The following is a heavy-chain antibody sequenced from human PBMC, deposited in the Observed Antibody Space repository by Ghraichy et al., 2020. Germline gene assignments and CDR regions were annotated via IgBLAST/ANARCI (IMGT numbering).Heavy chain of an antibody. CDR1: GFTFSSYA. CDR3: AKDERRYYYDSSGYYFFDY. CDR2: ISGSGGST. Sequence: GGSLRLSCAASGFTFSSYAMSWVRQAPGKGLEWVSAISGSGGSTYYADSVKGRFTISRDNSKNTLYLQMNSLRAEDTAVYYCAKDERRYYYDSSGYYFFDYWGQGTLVTVSS. D-gene: IGHD3-22*01. V-gene: IGHV3-23*01. J-gene: IGHJ4*02.